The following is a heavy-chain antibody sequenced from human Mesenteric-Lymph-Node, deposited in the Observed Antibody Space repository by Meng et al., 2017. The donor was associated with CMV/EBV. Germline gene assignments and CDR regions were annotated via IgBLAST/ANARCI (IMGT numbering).Heavy chain of an antibody. Sequence: LSLTCAASGFSFGDYDMNWVRQAPGKGLEWVATINWNAGGRGYAESVKGRFTISRDNAKNSLYLQMNSLRAEDTALYYCAKGAHYDFWSGYPDYWGQGTLVTVSS. CDR3: AKGAHYDFWSGYPDY. CDR1: GFSFGDYD. J-gene: IGHJ4*02. CDR2: INWNAGGR. D-gene: IGHD3-3*01. V-gene: IGHV3-20*04.